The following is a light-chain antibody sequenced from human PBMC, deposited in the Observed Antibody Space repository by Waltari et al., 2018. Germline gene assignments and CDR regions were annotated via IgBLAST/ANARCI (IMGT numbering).Light chain of an antibody. J-gene: IGKJ3*01. CDR1: QGISTS. Sequence: EIVMTQSPATLSVSPGETAPLPCRASQGISTSLAWIQQKPGQAPRLLIYAATVRATDIPARFSGSGSDTEFTLSISGLQSEDSATYYCQQYNDWPPFTFGPGTKVDIK. CDR3: QQYNDWPPFT. V-gene: IGKV3-15*01. CDR2: AAT.